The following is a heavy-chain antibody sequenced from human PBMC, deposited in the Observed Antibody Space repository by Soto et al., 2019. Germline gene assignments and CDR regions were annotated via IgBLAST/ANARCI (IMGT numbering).Heavy chain of an antibody. D-gene: IGHD3-3*01. CDR1: GFTVSSYG. CDR2: ISYDGSNK. J-gene: IGHJ4*02. Sequence: PGGSLRLSCAASGFTVSSYGMHWVRQAPGKGLEWVAVISYDGSNKYYADSVKGRFTISRDNSKNTLYLQMNSLRAEDTAVYYCAKGYHRFLEWLLEFDYWGQGTLVTVSS. V-gene: IGHV3-30*18. CDR3: AKGYHRFLEWLLEFDY.